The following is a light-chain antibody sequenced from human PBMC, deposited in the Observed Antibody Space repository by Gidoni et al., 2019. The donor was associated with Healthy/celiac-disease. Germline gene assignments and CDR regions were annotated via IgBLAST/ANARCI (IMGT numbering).Light chain of an antibody. CDR1: KDISHY. J-gene: IGKJ5*01. V-gene: IGKV1-33*01. Sequence: IQMTQSPSSLSASVGDRVTITCQASKDISHYLNWYQQKPGKAPKLLIYDASYLETGVPSRFSGSGSGTNFTFTISSLQPKDIATYYCQQYDNLPITFGQGTRLEIK. CDR2: DAS. CDR3: QQYDNLPIT.